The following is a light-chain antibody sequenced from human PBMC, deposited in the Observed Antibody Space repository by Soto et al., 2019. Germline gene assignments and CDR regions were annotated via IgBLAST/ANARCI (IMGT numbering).Light chain of an antibody. J-gene: IGKJ4*01. V-gene: IGKV3-20*01. CDR3: QQYDSSPLT. CDR2: GAS. Sequence: EIVLTQSPGTLSLSPGERATLSCRANQSVSSSYLAWYQQKPGQAPRLLIYGASSRATGIPDRFSGSGSGTDFPLTISRLEPEDFAVYYCQQYDSSPLTFGGGTKVEIK. CDR1: QSVSSSY.